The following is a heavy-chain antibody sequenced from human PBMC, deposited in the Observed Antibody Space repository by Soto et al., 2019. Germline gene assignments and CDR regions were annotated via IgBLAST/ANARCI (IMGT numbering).Heavy chain of an antibody. CDR1: GASITTYY. V-gene: IGHV4-59*13. J-gene: IGHJ4*02. Sequence: SETLSLTCDVSGASITTYYWSWIRQAPGKGLEWIGDVYHTGSTDYNSSLRSRVTISVDTSKNQFSLNMNSVTAADTAVYYCARRLFGSGWTLDSWGQGALVTVSS. D-gene: IGHD6-19*01. CDR2: VYHTGST. CDR3: ARRLFGSGWTLDS.